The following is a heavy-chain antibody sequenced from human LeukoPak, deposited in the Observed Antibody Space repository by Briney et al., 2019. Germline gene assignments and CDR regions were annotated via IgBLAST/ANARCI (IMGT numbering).Heavy chain of an antibody. V-gene: IGHV1-18*01. CDR3: ARVNLRFFDY. D-gene: IGHD1-14*01. CDR1: GYTFTSYG. Sequence: VASVKVSCKASGYTFTSYGISWVRQAPGQGLEWMGWISAYNGNTKYAQKLQGRVTLTTDTSTSTAYMELRSLRSDDTAVYYCARVNLRFFDYWGQGTLVTVSS. J-gene: IGHJ4*02. CDR2: ISAYNGNT.